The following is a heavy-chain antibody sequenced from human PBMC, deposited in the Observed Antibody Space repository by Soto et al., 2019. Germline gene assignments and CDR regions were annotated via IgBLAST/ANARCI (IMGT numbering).Heavy chain of an antibody. J-gene: IGHJ3*02. CDR1: GGSINTYY. D-gene: IGHD3-9*01. CDR3: ARLTGTSILDGLDI. CDR2: ISFSGSP. V-gene: IGHV4-59*01. Sequence: XETLSLTRTVPGGSINTYYWSWIRQPPGKGLEWIGYISFSGSPTYNPSLKSRVTISIDTPQNQFSLSLSSVTAADAAIYYCARLTGTSILDGLDIWGHGSLVTVPS.